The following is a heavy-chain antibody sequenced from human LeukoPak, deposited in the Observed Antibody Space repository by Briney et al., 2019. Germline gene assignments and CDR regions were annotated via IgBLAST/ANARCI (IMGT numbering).Heavy chain of an antibody. CDR2: INPSGCST. CDR3: ASEQAFWSKRNWFDP. J-gene: IGHJ5*02. D-gene: IGHD3-3*01. CDR1: GYTFTSYY. Sequence: ASVKVACKASGYTFTSYYMHWVRQAPGQGLEWVGIINPSGCSTSYAQKFQGRVTMTRDMSTSTVYMELSSLRSEDTAVYYCASEQAFWSKRNWFDPWGQGTLVTVSS. V-gene: IGHV1-46*01.